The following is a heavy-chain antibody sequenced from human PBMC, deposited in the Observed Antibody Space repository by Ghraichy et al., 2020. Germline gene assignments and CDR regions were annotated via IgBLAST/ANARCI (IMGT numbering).Heavy chain of an antibody. CDR2: ISGDGGST. CDR1: GFTFDDYA. V-gene: IGHV3-43*02. J-gene: IGHJ3*02. Sequence: GGSLRLTCAASGFTFDDYAMHWVRQAPGKGLEWVSLISGDGGSTYYADSVKGRFTISRDNSKNSLYLQMNSLRTEDTALYYCASVTGGRKWGRVPYSGSSGAFDIWGQGTMVTVSS. CDR3: ASVTGGRKWGRVPYSGSSGAFDI. D-gene: IGHD1-26*01.